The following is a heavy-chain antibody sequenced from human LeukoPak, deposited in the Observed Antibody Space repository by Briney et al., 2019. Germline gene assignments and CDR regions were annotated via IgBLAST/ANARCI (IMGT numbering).Heavy chain of an antibody. CDR1: GGSISSRSYY. D-gene: IGHD3-22*01. V-gene: IGHV4-39*07. CDR2: IYNSEST. CDR3: ASGEPRYSSRIVVGDN. J-gene: IGHJ4*02. Sequence: SETLSLTCTVSGGSISSRSYYWGWIRQPPGQGLEWIGSIYNSESTYYNPSLKSRVTRSVDTSKNQLSLKVSSVTAADTAVYYCASGEPRYSSRIVVGDNWGQGTLVTVSS.